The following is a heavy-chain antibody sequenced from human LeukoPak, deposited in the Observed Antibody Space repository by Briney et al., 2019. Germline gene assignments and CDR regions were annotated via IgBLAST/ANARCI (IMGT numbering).Heavy chain of an antibody. CDR2: INPNSGGT. CDR3: AVPNSNSNGMDV. Sequence: ASVKVSCKASGYTFTGYYMHWVRQAPGQGLEWMGRINPNSGGTNYAQKFQGRVTMARDTSISTAYMELSRLRSDDTAVYYCAVPNSNSNGMDVWGQGTTVTVSS. CDR1: GYTFTGYY. V-gene: IGHV1-2*06. J-gene: IGHJ6*02. D-gene: IGHD6-6*01.